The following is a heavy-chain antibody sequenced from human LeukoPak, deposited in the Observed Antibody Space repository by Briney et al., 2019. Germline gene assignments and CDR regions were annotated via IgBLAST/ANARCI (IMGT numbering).Heavy chain of an antibody. CDR1: GGSFSGYY. CDR3: AKTLRYFDWSPWREDAFDI. J-gene: IGHJ3*02. V-gene: IGHV4-34*01. CDR2: INHSGST. D-gene: IGHD3-9*01. Sequence: SETLSLTCAVYGGSFSGYYWSWIRQPPGKGLEWIGEINHSGSTNYNPSLKSRVTISVDTSKNQFSLKLSSVTAADTAVYYCAKTLRYFDWSPWREDAFDIWGQGTMVTVSS.